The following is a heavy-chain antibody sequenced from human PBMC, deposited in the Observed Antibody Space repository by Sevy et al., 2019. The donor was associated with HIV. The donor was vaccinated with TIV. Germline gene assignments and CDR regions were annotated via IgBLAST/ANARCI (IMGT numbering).Heavy chain of an antibody. CDR3: ARMLRSYGMDV. J-gene: IGHJ6*02. CDR2: ISYDGSEK. D-gene: IGHD3-10*02. CDR1: GFTFNSYG. Sequence: GGSLRLSCEASGFTFNSYGMHWVRQAPGKGLEWVAVISYDGSEKYYADSVKGRFTISTEKSKYMVYVQMNSLRAEDTAVYYCARMLRSYGMDVWGPGTTVTVSS. V-gene: IGHV3-30*03.